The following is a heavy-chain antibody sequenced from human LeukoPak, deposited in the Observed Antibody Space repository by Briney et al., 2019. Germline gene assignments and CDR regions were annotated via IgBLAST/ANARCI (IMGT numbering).Heavy chain of an antibody. CDR3: AREGEIGYDLSDY. V-gene: IGHV1-46*01. D-gene: IGHD5-12*01. Sequence: GSSVKVSCMESGYTLTNYYMNWVRQAPGQGLEWMGIINPSGGSTSSAQKFRGRVTVTRDTSTSTVYMELSSLREEDTAMYYCAREGEIGYDLSDYWGQGTLVTVSS. J-gene: IGHJ4*02. CDR2: INPSGGST. CDR1: GYTLTNYY.